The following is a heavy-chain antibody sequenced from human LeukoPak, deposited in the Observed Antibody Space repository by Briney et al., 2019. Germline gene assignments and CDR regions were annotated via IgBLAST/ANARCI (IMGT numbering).Heavy chain of an antibody. D-gene: IGHD3-22*01. Sequence: GRSLRLSCAASGFTFSSFGMHWVRQAPGEGLEWVALIWYDGSNEYYADSVKGRFTISRDNSKNTLYLQMNSLRAEDAAMYYCAGPNDSTGYYYFDHWGQGTLVTVSS. CDR2: IWYDGSNE. V-gene: IGHV3-33*01. CDR1: GFTFSSFG. J-gene: IGHJ4*02. CDR3: AGPNDSTGYYYFDH.